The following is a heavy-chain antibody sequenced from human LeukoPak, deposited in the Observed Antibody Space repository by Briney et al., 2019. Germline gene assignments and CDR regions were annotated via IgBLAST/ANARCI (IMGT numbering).Heavy chain of an antibody. CDR3: ARAPPNYYYYGMDV. Sequence: GGSLRLSCAASGFTFSDYYMSWIRQAPGKGLEWVSYISSSSYTNYADSVKGRFTISRDNAKNSLYLQMNSLRAEDTAVYYCARAPPNYYYYGMDVWGQGTTVTVSS. CDR2: ISSSSYT. CDR1: GFTFSDYY. J-gene: IGHJ6*02. V-gene: IGHV3-11*06.